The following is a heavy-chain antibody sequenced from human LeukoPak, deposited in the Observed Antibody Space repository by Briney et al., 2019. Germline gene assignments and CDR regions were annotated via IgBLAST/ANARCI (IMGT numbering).Heavy chain of an antibody. J-gene: IGHJ4*02. D-gene: IGHD5-24*01. CDR1: GFTFSSYG. CDR2: IGYDGSNK. V-gene: IGHV3-33*06. Sequence: SGGALRLSCAASGFTFSSYGMHWVRQAPGKVLEWVAVIGYDGSNKYYADSVKGRFTISRDNSKNTLYLQRSSLRAEDTAVYYCAKDRGDGYNLFDYWGQGTLVTVSS. CDR3: AKDRGDGYNLFDY.